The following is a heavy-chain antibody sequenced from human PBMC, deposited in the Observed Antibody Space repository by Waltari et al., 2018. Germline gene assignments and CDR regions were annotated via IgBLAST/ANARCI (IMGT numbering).Heavy chain of an antibody. Sequence: QVQLQQWGAGLLKPSETLSLTCAVYGGSFSGYYWSWIRQPPGKGLEWIGEINHSGSTNYNPSRKSRVTISVDTSKNQFSLKLSSVTAADTAVYYCASPVPRNYWGQGTLVTVSS. CDR3: ASPVPRNY. CDR2: INHSGST. J-gene: IGHJ4*02. CDR1: GGSFSGYY. V-gene: IGHV4-34*01. D-gene: IGHD1-1*01.